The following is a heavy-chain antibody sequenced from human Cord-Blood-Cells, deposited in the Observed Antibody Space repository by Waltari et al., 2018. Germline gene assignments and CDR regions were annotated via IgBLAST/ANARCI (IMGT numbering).Heavy chain of an antibody. CDR2: ISWDGGST. CDR3: AKDSSSSFDY. V-gene: IGHV3-43*01. Sequence: EVQVVLSAGGVVPPRGALRRSCGASGFIFDVYTMHWVRQAPGKGLEWVSLISWDGGSTYYADSVKGRFTISRDNSKNSLYLQMNSLRTEDTALYYCAKDSSSSFDYWGQGTLVTVSS. J-gene: IGHJ4*02. CDR1: GFIFDVYT. D-gene: IGHD6-6*01.